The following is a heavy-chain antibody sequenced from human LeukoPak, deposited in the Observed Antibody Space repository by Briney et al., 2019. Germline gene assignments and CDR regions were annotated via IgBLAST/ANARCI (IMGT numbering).Heavy chain of an antibody. CDR2: IIPIFGTA. CDR3: ARNPNFITMVRGVISYFDY. D-gene: IGHD3-10*01. J-gene: IGHJ4*02. CDR1: GGTFSSYA. Sequence: ASVKVSCKASGGTFSSYAISWVRQAPGQGLEWMGGIIPIFGTANYAQKFQGRVTITADESTSTAYMELSSLRSEDTAVYYCARNPNFITMVRGVISYFDYWGQGTLVTVSS. V-gene: IGHV1-69*13.